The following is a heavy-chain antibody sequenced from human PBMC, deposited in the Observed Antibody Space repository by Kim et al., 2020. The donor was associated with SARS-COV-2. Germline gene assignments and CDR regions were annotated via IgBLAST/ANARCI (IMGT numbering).Heavy chain of an antibody. J-gene: IGHJ6*04. D-gene: IGHD3-10*01. CDR1: GFTFSSYG. V-gene: IGHV3-33*01. CDR2: IWYDGSNK. CDR3: AREGMVRGVIIAHPGYYYGMDV. Sequence: GGSLRLSCAASGFTFSSYGMHWVRQAPGKGLEWVAVIWYDGSNKYYADSVKGRFTISRDNSKNTLYLQMNSLRAEDTAVYYCAREGMVRGVIIAHPGYYYGMDVWGEGTPVTLSS.